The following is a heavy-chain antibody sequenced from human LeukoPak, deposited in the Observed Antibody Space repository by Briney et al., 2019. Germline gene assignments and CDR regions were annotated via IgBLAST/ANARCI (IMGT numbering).Heavy chain of an antibody. V-gene: IGHV3-7*01. Sequence: HPGRSLRLSCEVSGFTFRSHWMSWVRQAPWKGLEWVANIHQYVGEKYYVDSVRGRFSISRDNAKNSLYLEMNSLRAEDTAVYYCARVEVALSQESWGQGTLVTVSS. D-gene: IGHD3-10*01. J-gene: IGHJ5*02. CDR1: GFTFRSHW. CDR2: IHQYVGEK. CDR3: ARVEVALSQES.